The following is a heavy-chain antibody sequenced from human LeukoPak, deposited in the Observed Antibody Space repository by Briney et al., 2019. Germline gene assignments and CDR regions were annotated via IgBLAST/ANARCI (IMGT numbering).Heavy chain of an antibody. D-gene: IGHD3-10*01. CDR1: GGTFSSYA. J-gene: IGHJ4*02. CDR2: IIPIFGTA. Sequence: SVKVSCKASGGTFSSYAISWVRQSPGQGLEWMGGIIPIFGTANYAQKFQGRVTITADESTSPAYMELSSLRSEDTAVYYCARVAGYGSGDYFDYWGQGTLVTVSS. CDR3: ARVAGYGSGDYFDY. V-gene: IGHV1-69*01.